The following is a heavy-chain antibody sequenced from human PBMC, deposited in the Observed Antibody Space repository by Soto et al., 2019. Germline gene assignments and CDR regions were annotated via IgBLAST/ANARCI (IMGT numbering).Heavy chain of an antibody. Sequence: GASVKVSCKASGYTFTSYYMHWVRQAPGQGLEWMGIINPSGGSTSYAQKFQGRVTMTRDTSTSTVYMELSSLRSEDTAVYYCARRAFYYYDSSGYYFFDYCGQGTLVTVSS. CDR2: INPSGGST. CDR3: ARRAFYYYDSSGYYFFDY. D-gene: IGHD3-22*01. V-gene: IGHV1-46*01. J-gene: IGHJ4*02. CDR1: GYTFTSYY.